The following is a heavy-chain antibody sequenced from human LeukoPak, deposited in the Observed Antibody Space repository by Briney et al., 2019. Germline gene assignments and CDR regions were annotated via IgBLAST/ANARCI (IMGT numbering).Heavy chain of an antibody. CDR2: ISYDGSNK. J-gene: IGHJ4*02. V-gene: IGHV3-30-3*01. CDR3: SRDPRPCDY. Sequence: GRSLRLSCAASGFTFSSYAMHWVRQAPGKGLEWVAVISYDGSNKYYADSVKGRFTISRDNSKNTLYLQMNSLRAEDTAVYYCSRDPRPCDYWGQGTLVTVSS. CDR1: GFTFSSYA.